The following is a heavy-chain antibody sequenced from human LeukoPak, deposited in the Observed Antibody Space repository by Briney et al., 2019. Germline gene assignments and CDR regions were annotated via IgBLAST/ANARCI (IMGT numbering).Heavy chain of an antibody. CDR2: ISACNGNT. CDR3: AREIRGSYYGDDNWFDP. J-gene: IGHJ5*02. CDR1: GYTFTICG. D-gene: IGHD4-17*01. V-gene: IGHV1-18*01. Sequence: GASVKVSCKASGYTFTICGSSWVRRGPGQGLEWMGGISACNGNTNYAQKLQGRVTMPTDTSTSTAYIELRRLRPDDTAVYYCAREIRGSYYGDDNWFDPWGQGTLLTVSS.